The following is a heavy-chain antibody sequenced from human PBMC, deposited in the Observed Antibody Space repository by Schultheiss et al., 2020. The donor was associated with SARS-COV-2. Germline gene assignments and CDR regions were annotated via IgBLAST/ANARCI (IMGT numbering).Heavy chain of an antibody. J-gene: IGHJ3*02. Sequence: GGSLRLSCTASGFTFGDYAMSWFRQAPGKGLEWVGFIRSKAYGGTTEYAASVKGRFTISRDDSKNTLYLQMNSLKTEDTAVYYCTTILRDAFDIWGQGTMVTVSS. CDR2: IRSKAYGGTT. D-gene: IGHD2-15*01. CDR1: GFTFGDYA. CDR3: TTILRDAFDI. V-gene: IGHV3-49*03.